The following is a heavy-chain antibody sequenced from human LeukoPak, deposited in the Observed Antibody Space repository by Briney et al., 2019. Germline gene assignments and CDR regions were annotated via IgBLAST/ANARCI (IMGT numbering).Heavy chain of an antibody. CDR2: ISSSGSTI. D-gene: IGHD3-10*01. J-gene: IGHJ5*02. Sequence: GGSLRLSCVASGFTFTGHSMHWVRQAPGKGLEWVSYISSSGSTIYYADSVKGRFTISRDNAKNSLYLQMNSLRAEDTAVYYCARGIPLSLWFGETAHNWFDPWGQGTLVTVSS. CDR3: ARGIPLSLWFGETAHNWFDP. CDR1: GFTFTGHS. V-gene: IGHV3-48*03.